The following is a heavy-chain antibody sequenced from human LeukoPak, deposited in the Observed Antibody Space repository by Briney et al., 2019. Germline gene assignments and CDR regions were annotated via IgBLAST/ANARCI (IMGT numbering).Heavy chain of an antibody. CDR2: MNPNSGNT. J-gene: IGHJ3*02. CDR1: GGTFSSYA. CDR3: ARGDDFNSLHAFDI. V-gene: IGHV1-8*03. Sequence: GASVKVSCKASGGTFSSYAINWVRQATGQGLEWMGWMNPNSGNTGYAQKFQGRVTITRNTSISTAYMELSSLRSEDTAVYYCARGDDFNSLHAFDIWGQGTMVTVSS. D-gene: IGHD3-3*01.